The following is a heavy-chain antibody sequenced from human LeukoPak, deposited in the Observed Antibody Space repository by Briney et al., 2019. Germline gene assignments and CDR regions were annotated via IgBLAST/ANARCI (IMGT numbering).Heavy chain of an antibody. J-gene: IGHJ4*02. V-gene: IGHV3-30*02. CDR2: IWYDGSNK. CDR3: AKDSFGYCTGGSCSHFDY. Sequence: GGSLRLSCAASGFTFSSYGMHWVRQAPGKGLEWVAVIWYDGSNKYYADSVKGRFTISRDNSKNTLYLQMISLRAEDTAVYYCAKDSFGYCTGGSCSHFDYWGQGTLVTVSS. D-gene: IGHD2-15*01. CDR1: GFTFSSYG.